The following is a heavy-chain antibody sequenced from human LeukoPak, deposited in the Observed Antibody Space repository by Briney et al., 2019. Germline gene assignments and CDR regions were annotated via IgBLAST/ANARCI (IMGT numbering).Heavy chain of an antibody. D-gene: IGHD2-2*01. CDR3: AKEAVVPAFDY. CDR1: GGSISSYY. Sequence: SETLSLTCTVSGGSISSYYWSWIRQPPGKGLEWIGYIYYSGSTNYNPSLKSRVTISVDTSKNQFSLKLSSVTAADTAVYYCAKEAVVPAFDYWGQGTLVTVSS. J-gene: IGHJ4*02. CDR2: IYYSGST. V-gene: IGHV4-59*01.